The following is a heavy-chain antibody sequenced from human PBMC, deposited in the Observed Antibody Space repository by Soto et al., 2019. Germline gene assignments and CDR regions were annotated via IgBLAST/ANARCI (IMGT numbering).Heavy chain of an antibody. CDR1: GGSVYDFY. CDR3: ARGHGIYVRFDS. CDR2: IYNNGRT. V-gene: IGHV4-59*02. Sequence: QVHLQESGPGRVKPSETLSLTCSVSGGSVYDFYWNWLRQTPGKGLEWIGNIYNNGRTNYNPSLKNRVTISIDTSKNQFSLHLSSVTTADTAMYFCARGHGIYVRFDSWSQGTLVSVSS. J-gene: IGHJ4*02. D-gene: IGHD3-10*02.